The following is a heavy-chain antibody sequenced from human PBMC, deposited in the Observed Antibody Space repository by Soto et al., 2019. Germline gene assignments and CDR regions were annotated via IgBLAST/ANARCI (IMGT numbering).Heavy chain of an antibody. J-gene: IGHJ6*02. CDR3: ARHLDFGRGYQDV. Sequence: GASLKISCKGSGYSFTSYWIGWVRQMPVKGLEWMGIIYPGDSDTRYSPSSQGQVTISADMFISTAYLQWSSLKASDTALYYCARHLDFGRGYQDVVGQWTSVTVSS. CDR2: IYPGDSDT. CDR1: GYSFTSYW. V-gene: IGHV5-51*01. D-gene: IGHD3-3*01.